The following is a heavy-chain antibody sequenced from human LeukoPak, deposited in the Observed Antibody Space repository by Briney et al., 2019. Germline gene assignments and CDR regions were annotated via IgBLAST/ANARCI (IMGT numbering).Heavy chain of an antibody. D-gene: IGHD5-18*01. CDR1: GESFSGYY. J-gene: IGHJ4*02. CDR3: ARVSMVTDY. V-gene: IGHV4-34*01. Sequence: SETLSLTCAVYGESFSGYYWSWIRQPPGKGLEWIGEINHSGSTNYNPSLKSRVTISVDTSKNQFSLKLSSVTAADTAVYYCARVSMVTDYWGQGTLVTVSS. CDR2: INHSGST.